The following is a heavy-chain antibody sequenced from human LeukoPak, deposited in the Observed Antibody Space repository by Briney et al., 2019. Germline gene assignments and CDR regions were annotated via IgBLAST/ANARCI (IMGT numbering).Heavy chain of an antibody. V-gene: IGHV2-5*01. CDR1: GFALSTSGVG. J-gene: IGHJ4*02. CDR3: AHVKGLQLWWTTFAS. D-gene: IGHD5-18*01. Sequence: ESGPTLVKPTQTLTLTCTFSGFALSTSGVGVGWIRQPPGKALEWLALISLNDDKRSSPSLKSRLHTTKDTSQTQVVLTMTNMDPVDTAPYYCAHVKGLQLWWTTFASWGPGTPVTASS. CDR2: ISLNDDK.